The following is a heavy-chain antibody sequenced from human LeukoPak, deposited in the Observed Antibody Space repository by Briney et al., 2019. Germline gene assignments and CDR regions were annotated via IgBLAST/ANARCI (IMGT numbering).Heavy chain of an antibody. D-gene: IGHD5-12*01. V-gene: IGHV4-39*07. Sequence: SETLSLTCNVSGGSIRSSYYYWGWIRQPPGKGLEWIGSIYDSGSTYYNPSLKSRVTISVDTSKNQFSLKLSSVTAADTALYYCVRDAEGYGESDYWGQGTLVTVSS. J-gene: IGHJ4*02. CDR3: VRDAEGYGESDY. CDR1: GGSIRSSYYY. CDR2: IYDSGST.